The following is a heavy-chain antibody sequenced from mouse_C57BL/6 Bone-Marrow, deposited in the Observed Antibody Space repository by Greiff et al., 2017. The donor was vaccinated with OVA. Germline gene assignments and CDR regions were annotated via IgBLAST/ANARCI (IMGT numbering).Heavy chain of an antibody. J-gene: IGHJ3*01. D-gene: IGHD1-1*01. CDR1: GYTFTGYW. V-gene: IGHV1-9*01. Sequence: VQLQESGAELMKPGASVKLSCKATGYTFTGYWIEWVKQRPGHGLEWIGEILPGSGSTTYNAKFKGKATFTADTSSNTAYMQLSSLATEDSAIYDCARADYYVDWFAYWGQGTLVTVSA. CDR3: ARADYYVDWFAY. CDR2: ILPGSGST.